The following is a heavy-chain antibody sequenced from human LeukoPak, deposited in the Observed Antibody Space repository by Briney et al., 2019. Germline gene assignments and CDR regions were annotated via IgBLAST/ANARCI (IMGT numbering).Heavy chain of an antibody. J-gene: IGHJ4*02. CDR1: GFTVSSNY. CDR3: ARGGYNYGYPSYYFDY. Sequence: GGSLRLSCAASGFTVSSNYMSWVRQAPGQGLEWVSVIYGGGTTSYADSVKGRFTISRDNSKNTLYLQVNSLRAEDTAVYYCARGGYNYGYPSYYFDYWGQGTLVTVSS. CDR2: IYGGGTT. V-gene: IGHV3-53*01. D-gene: IGHD5-18*01.